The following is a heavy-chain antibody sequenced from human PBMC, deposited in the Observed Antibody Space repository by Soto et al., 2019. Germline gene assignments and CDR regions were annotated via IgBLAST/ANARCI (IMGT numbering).Heavy chain of an antibody. CDR1: GGSFSGYY. D-gene: IGHD3-9*01. Sequence: QVQLQQWGAGLLKPSETLSLTCAVYGGSFSGYYWSWIRQPPGKGLEWIGEINHSGSTNYNPSLKSRVTISVDTSKNQSSLKLSSVTAADTAVYYCARYYDILTGFDYWGQGTLVTVSS. CDR3: ARYYDILTGFDY. V-gene: IGHV4-34*01. CDR2: INHSGST. J-gene: IGHJ4*02.